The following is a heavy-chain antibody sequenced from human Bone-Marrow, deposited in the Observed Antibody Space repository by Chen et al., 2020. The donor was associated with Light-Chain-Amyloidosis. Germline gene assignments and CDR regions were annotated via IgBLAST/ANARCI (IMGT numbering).Heavy chain of an antibody. D-gene: IGHD3-9*01. CDR3: AKDISYDDILPGYPADAFDI. J-gene: IGHJ3*02. Sequence: GFAFSSYAMSWVRQAPVKGLEWVSTISGSGGSRYYGDSVKGRLTISRDNSKNALFLQMNSLRAEDTAVYYCAKDISYDDILPGYPADAFDIWGQGTMVTVSS. CDR2: ISGSGGSR. CDR1: GFAFSSYA. V-gene: IGHV3-23*01.